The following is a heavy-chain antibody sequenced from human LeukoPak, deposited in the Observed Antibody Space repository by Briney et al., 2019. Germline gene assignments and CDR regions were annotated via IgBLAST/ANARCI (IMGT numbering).Heavy chain of an antibody. CDR2: INPNSGGT. V-gene: IGHV1-2*02. J-gene: IGHJ5*02. Sequence: GASVKVSCKASGYTFTGYYMHWVRQAPGQGLEWMGWINPNSGGTNYAQKFQGRVTITADKSTSTAYMELSSLRSEDTAVYYCARDLNCGGDCYRGTVDPWGQGTLVTVSS. CDR1: GYTFTGYY. D-gene: IGHD2-21*02. CDR3: ARDLNCGGDCYRGTVDP.